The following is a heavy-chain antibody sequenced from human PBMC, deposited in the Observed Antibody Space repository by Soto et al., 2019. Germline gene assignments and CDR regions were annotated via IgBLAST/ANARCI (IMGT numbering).Heavy chain of an antibody. Sequence: SVKVSCKASGGTFSSYAISWVRQAPGQGLEWMGGIIPIFGTANYAQKFQGRVTITADESTSTAYMELSSLRSEDTAVYYCARGYYYDSSGYLFEFDYWGQGTLITVSS. CDR3: ARGYYYDSSGYLFEFDY. CDR2: IIPIFGTA. D-gene: IGHD3-22*01. V-gene: IGHV1-69*13. CDR1: GGTFSSYA. J-gene: IGHJ4*02.